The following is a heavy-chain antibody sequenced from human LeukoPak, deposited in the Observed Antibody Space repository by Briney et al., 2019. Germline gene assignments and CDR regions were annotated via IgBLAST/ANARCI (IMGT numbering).Heavy chain of an antibody. CDR2: IYTSGST. D-gene: IGHD1-26*01. CDR1: GGSISSGSYY. J-gene: IGHJ4*02. Sequence: PSETLSLTCTVSGGSISSGSYYWSWIRQPAGKGLEWIGRIYTSGSTNYNPSLKSRVTISVDTSKNQFPLKLSSVTAADTAVYYCARDYGSGIFDYWGQGTLVTVSS. CDR3: ARDYGSGIFDY. V-gene: IGHV4-61*02.